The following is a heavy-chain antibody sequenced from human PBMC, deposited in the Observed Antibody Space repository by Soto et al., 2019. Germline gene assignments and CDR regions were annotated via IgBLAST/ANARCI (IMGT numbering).Heavy chain of an antibody. J-gene: IGHJ4*02. Sequence: QPGGSLRLSCAASGFTFSSYAMSWVRQAPGKGLEWVSAISGSGGSTYYADSVKGRFTISRDNPKNTLYLQMNSLRAEDTAVYYCAKARGGLAVVVVAATYYYDYWGQGTLVTVSS. CDR2: ISGSGGST. CDR3: AKARGGLAVVVVAATYYYDY. V-gene: IGHV3-23*01. CDR1: GFTFSSYA. D-gene: IGHD2-15*01.